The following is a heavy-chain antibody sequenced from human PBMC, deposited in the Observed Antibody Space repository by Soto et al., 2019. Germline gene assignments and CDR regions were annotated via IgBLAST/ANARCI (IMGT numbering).Heavy chain of an antibody. J-gene: IGHJ5*02. CDR2: ISSSGAPT. D-gene: IGHD2-2*02. V-gene: IGHV3-11*06. Sequence: GGSLRLSCAASGFTFSDYYMSWIRQAPGKGLEWISYISSSGAPTKYADSVKGRFTISRDNVKNSLYLQMNSLRAEDTAVYYCVRDSSDIVVVPAAIEGVRAPWGQGTLVTVSS. CDR1: GFTFSDYY. CDR3: VRDSSDIVVVPAAIEGVRAP.